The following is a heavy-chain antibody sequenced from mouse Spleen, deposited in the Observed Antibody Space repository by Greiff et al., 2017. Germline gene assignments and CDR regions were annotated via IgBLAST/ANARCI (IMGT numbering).Heavy chain of an antibody. V-gene: IGHV5-9*04. J-gene: IGHJ3*01. CDR3: ARPYGSSPWFAY. CDR2: ISSGGGNT. D-gene: IGHD1-1*01. CDR1: GFTFSSYA. Sequence: DVKLVESGGGLVKLGGSLKLSCAASGFTFSSYAMSWVRQTPEKRLEWVATISSGGGNTYYPDSVKGRFTISRDNAKNTLYLQMSSLKSEDTAMYYCARPYGSSPWFAYWGQGTLVTVSA.